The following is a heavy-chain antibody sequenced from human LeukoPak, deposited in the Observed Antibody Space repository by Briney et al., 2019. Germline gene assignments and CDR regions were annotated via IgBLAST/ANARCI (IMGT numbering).Heavy chain of an antibody. D-gene: IGHD5-24*01. CDR3: ARDTPETGFDY. Sequence: GGSLSLSCAASVFPYSICSMNWVRHAPGRGLEWVSSISSRSSYIYYADSVKGRFTISRENAKNSLYLQMNSLRAGDTAVYYCARDTPETGFDYWGQGALVSVSS. J-gene: IGHJ4*02. CDR2: ISSRSSYI. V-gene: IGHV3-21*01. CDR1: VFPYSICS.